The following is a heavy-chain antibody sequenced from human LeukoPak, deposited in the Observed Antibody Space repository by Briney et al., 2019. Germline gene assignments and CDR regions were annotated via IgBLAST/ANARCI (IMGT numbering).Heavy chain of an antibody. CDR3: ARESWFGESRGHEN. Sequence: ASVKVSCKASGYTFTGYYMHWVRQAPGQGLEWMGWINPNSGGTSYAQKFQGRATMTRDTSISTAYMELSRLRSDNTAVYYCARESWFGESRGHENWGQGTLVTVSS. CDR2: INPNSGGT. V-gene: IGHV1-2*02. J-gene: IGHJ4*02. D-gene: IGHD3-10*01. CDR1: GYTFTGYY.